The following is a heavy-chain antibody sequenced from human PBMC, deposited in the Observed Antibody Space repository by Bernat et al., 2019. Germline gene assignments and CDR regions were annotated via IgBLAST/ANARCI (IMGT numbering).Heavy chain of an antibody. D-gene: IGHD2-2*01. J-gene: IGHJ2*01. Sequence: EVQLLESGGGLVQPGGSLRLSCAASEFTFSSYAMSWVRQTPGKGLQWVAAISGSGGNTYYADSVKGRFTISRDNSKNTLFLQVNSLRAEDTAVYHCAKVRGTVAAACDWYFDLWGRGTLVTVSS. CDR2: ISGSGGNT. CDR3: AKVRGTVAAACDWYFDL. CDR1: EFTFSSYA. V-gene: IGHV3-23*01.